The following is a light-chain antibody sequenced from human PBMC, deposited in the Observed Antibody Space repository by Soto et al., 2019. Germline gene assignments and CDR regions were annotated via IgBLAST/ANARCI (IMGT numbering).Light chain of an antibody. V-gene: IGKV1-12*01. CDR1: QSISSW. J-gene: IGKJ1*01. CDR3: PLSICFPTT. CDR2: GAS. Sequence: DIQMTQSLSTLSASVGERVTITCRASQSISSWLAWYQQKPGKAPKLLIYGASSWQSGVPARFSGSGSGTVFTLTINTLQPEDFTTYYCPLSICFPTTFGQGAKVDIK.